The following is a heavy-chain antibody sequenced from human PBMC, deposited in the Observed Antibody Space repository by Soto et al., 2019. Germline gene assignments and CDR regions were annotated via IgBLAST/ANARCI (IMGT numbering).Heavy chain of an antibody. Sequence: ASVKVSCKASGYTYISYSMHWVRQAPGQRLEWMGWINVGNGNTKYSQNFQGRVTINQDTSASTAYIELSSLTSEDTAAYYCAREKWGSGSRWHGPWGRGTLVTSPQ. D-gene: IGHD6-19*01. J-gene: IGHJ5*02. CDR2: INVGNGNT. V-gene: IGHV1-3*01. CDR3: AREKWGSGSRWHGP. CDR1: GYTYISYS.